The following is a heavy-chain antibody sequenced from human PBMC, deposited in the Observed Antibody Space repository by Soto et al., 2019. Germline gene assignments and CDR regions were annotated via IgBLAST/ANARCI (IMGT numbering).Heavy chain of an antibody. CDR3: ARRGSNKWHEDLDF. J-gene: IGHJ4*02. D-gene: IGHD2-15*01. V-gene: IGHV1-18*01. Sequence: QVQLVQSGAEVKKPGASVKVSCQASGYTFTNYGISWVRQAPGQGLEWVGWISPYNGDTRYAQNVQGRVTLTTDTSTSSAYMELRSLRSDDTALYYCARRGSNKWHEDLDFWGQGTLVTVSS. CDR2: ISPYNGDT. CDR1: GYTFTNYG.